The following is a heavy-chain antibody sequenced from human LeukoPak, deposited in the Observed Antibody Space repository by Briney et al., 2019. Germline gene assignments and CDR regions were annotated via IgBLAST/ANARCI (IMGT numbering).Heavy chain of an antibody. D-gene: IGHD3-10*01. CDR3: ATHGMVRGKRWFDP. CDR2: INTDGSST. J-gene: IGHJ5*02. V-gene: IGHV3-74*01. Sequence: PGGSLRLSCAASGFSFSNYGMNWVRQAPGKGLVWVSRINTDGSSTSYVDSVKGRFTISRDNAKNTLYLQMNSLRAEDTAVYYCATHGMVRGKRWFDPWGQGTLVTVSS. CDR1: GFSFSNYG.